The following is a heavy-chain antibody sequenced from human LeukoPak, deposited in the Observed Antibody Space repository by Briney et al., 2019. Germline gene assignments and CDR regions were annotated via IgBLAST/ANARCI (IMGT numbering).Heavy chain of an antibody. Sequence: GGSLRLSCAASGLTVTSSHMSWVRQAPGKGLEWVSLIKSDGTTEYADSVKGRFTISRDNSKNTLFLQMNSLRVEDTAVYYCARLRRGYWGRGTPVTVSS. CDR1: GLTVTSSH. J-gene: IGHJ4*02. CDR2: IKSDGTT. V-gene: IGHV3-53*01. CDR3: ARLRRGY.